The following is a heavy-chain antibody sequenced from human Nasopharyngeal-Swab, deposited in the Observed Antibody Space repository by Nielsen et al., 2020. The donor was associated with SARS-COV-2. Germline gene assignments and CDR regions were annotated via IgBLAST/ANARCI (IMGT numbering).Heavy chain of an antibody. J-gene: IGHJ4*02. CDR2: IYHSGST. CDR1: GYSISSGYY. CDR3: AKDSDFWSGYFDY. D-gene: IGHD3-3*01. Sequence: SETLSLTCTVSGYSISSGYYWGWIRQPPGKGLEWIGSIYHSGSTYYNPSLKSRVTISVDTSKNQFSLKLSSVTAADTAVYYCAKDSDFWSGYFDYWGQGTLVTVSS. V-gene: IGHV4-38-2*02.